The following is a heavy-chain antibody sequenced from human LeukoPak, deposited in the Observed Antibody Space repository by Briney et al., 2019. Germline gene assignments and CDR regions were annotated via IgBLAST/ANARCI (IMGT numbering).Heavy chain of an antibody. CDR3: ARIRDGYNDAYDI. V-gene: IGHV1-46*01. CDR2: INPTAGNT. J-gene: IGHJ3*02. CDR1: GYTFTGYY. Sequence: GASVKVSCKASGYTFTGYYMHWVRQAPGQGLEWMGLINPTAGNTYYAQRFQGRVTMTRNTSTSTVYMELSSLRSEDTAVYYCARIRDGYNDAYDIWGQGTMVTVSS. D-gene: IGHD5-24*01.